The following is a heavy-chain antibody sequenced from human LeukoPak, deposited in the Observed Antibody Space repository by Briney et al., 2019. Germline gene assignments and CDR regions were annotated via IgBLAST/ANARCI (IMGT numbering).Heavy chain of an antibody. J-gene: IGHJ4*02. D-gene: IGHD3-10*01. CDR3: ARADPTLWFGELHH. Sequence: SETLSLTCTVSGGSVSSGSYYWSWIRQPPGKGLEWIGYIYYSGSTNYNPPLKSRVTISVDTSKNQFSLKLSSVTAADTAVYYCARADPTLWFGELHHWGQGTLVTVSS. V-gene: IGHV4-61*01. CDR1: GGSVSSGSYY. CDR2: IYYSGST.